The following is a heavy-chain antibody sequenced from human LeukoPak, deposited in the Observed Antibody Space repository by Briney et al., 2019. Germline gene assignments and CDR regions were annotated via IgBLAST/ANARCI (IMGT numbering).Heavy chain of an antibody. CDR3: ARDLWELPDRYYYYGMDV. CDR1: GYTFTSYG. V-gene: IGHV1-18*01. CDR2: ISAYNGNT. Sequence: ASVKVSCKASGYTFTSYGISWVRQAPGQGLEWMGWISAYNGNTNYAQKLQGRVTMTTDTSTSTAYMELRSLRSDDTAAYYCARDLWELPDRYYYYGMDVWGQGTTVTVSS. D-gene: IGHD1-26*01. J-gene: IGHJ6*02.